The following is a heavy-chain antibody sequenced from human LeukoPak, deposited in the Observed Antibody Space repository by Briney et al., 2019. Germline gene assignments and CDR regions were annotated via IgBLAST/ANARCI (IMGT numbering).Heavy chain of an antibody. D-gene: IGHD1-26*01. CDR1: GFTFSSYA. CDR3: ARDRGGATVFDY. V-gene: IGHV3-53*01. J-gene: IGHJ4*02. CDR2: IYSGGST. Sequence: GGSLRLSCAASGFTFSSYAMSWVRQAPGKGLEWVSVIYSGGSTYYADSVKGRFTISRDNSKNTLYLQMNSLRAEDTAVYYCARDRGGATVFDYWGQGTLVTVSS.